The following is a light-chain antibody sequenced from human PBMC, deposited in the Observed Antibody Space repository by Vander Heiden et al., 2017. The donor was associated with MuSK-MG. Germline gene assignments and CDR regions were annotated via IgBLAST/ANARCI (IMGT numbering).Light chain of an antibody. CDR1: SCSVATSYY. CDR3: LLYMDNDIWV. CDR2: STN. J-gene: IGLJ2*01. Sequence: QTVVTQEPAFSVSPGGTATLTCGLSSCSVATSYYHSWYQPTPAPAPRKLIYSTNSRSAGVPNGFSGSSLGTTAALTITGAQADDESDYYCLLYMDNDIWVFGGGTKLTVL. V-gene: IGLV8-61*01.